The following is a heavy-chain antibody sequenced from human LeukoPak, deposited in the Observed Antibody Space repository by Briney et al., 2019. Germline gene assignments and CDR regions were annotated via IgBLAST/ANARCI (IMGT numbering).Heavy chain of an antibody. CDR3: AKSGLLITTVRGPLRLNWFDP. V-gene: IGHV3-23*01. CDR2: ISGSGGST. CDR1: GFTFSSYA. J-gene: IGHJ5*02. Sequence: GGSLRLSCAASGFTFSSYAMSWVRQAPGKGLEWVSAISGSGGSTYYADSVKGRFTISRDNSKNTLYLQMNSLRAEDTAVYYCAKSGLLITTVRGPLRLNWFDPWGQGTLVTVSS. D-gene: IGHD3-10*01.